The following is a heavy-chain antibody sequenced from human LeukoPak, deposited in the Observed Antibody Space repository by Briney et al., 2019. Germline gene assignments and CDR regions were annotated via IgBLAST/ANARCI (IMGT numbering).Heavy chain of an antibody. CDR1: GYSFTSFA. D-gene: IGHD1-26*01. V-gene: IGHV1-18*01. CDR3: ARDLGSAVPQGIVEGWFDP. J-gene: IGHJ5*02. Sequence: ASVKVSCKASGYSFTSFAISWVRQAPGQGLEWMGWINPYNGETNYAQKFQGRVTMTRDTSTSTVYMELSSLRSEDTAVYYCARDLGSAVPQGIVEGWFDPWGQGTLVTVSS. CDR2: INPYNGET.